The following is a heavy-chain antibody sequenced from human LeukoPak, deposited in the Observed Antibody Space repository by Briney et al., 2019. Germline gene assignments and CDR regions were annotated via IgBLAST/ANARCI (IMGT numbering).Heavy chain of an antibody. CDR2: ISYDGSER. V-gene: IGHV3-30*18. CDR1: GFTFSSYG. Sequence: GRSLRLSCAASGFTFSSYGMHWVRQAPGKGLEWLAVISYDGSERDYADSVKGRFFISRDNYKNTLDLQMNSLRAEDTAVYYCAKAEYSSSCYLVNSLAIWGQGTMVTVS. CDR3: AKAEYSSSCYLVNSLAI. J-gene: IGHJ3*02. D-gene: IGHD6-13*01.